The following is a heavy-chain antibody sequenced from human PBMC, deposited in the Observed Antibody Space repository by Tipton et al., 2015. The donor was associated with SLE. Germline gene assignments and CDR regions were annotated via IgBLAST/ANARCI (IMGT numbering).Heavy chain of an antibody. J-gene: IGHJ1*01. Sequence: TLSLTCTVSGGSISSGSYYWSWIRQPAGKGLEWIGRIYTSGSTNYNPSLKSRVTISVDTSKNQFSLKLSSVTAADTAVYYCARAGDFQHWGQGTLVTVSP. V-gene: IGHV4-61*02. CDR1: GGSISSGSYY. CDR2: IYTSGST. CDR3: ARAGDFQH.